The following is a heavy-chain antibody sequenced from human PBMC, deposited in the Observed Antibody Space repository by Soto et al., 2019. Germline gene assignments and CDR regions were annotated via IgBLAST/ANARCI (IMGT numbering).Heavy chain of an antibody. CDR1: GGSISRSSYF. V-gene: IGHV4-39*07. Sequence: SETLSLTCTVSGGSISRSSYFWGWIRQPPGKGLEWIGSIYYSGSTYYNPSLKSRVTVSVDTSKNQFSLKLSSVTAADTAVYYCARSVFPWGQGTLVTVSS. CDR3: ARSVFP. J-gene: IGHJ5*02. CDR2: IYYSGST.